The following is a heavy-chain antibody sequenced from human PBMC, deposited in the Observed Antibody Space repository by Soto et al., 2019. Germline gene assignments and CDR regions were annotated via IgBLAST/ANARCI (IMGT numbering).Heavy chain of an antibody. V-gene: IGHV1-18*01. J-gene: IGHJ4*02. Sequence: QVQLVQSGAEVKKPGASVKVSCKASGYTFSNYAFSWVRQAPGQGLEWMGWIGTYNGITNYSQKFQDRVTMTTDTSTSTAYMELRSLRSADTAVYYCARDLSRLDYWGQGTLVTVSS. CDR3: ARDLSRLDY. CDR1: GYTFSNYA. CDR2: IGTYNGIT. D-gene: IGHD6-19*01.